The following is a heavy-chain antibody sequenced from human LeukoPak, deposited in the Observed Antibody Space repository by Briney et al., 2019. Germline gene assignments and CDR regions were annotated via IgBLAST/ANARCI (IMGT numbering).Heavy chain of an antibody. CDR1: GFTFSSYP. D-gene: IGHD5-24*01. CDR3: AKNSGRDGYNDYFDY. CDR2: VTSNGGAT. J-gene: IGHJ4*02. Sequence: GGSLRLSCSASGFTFSSYPMHWVRQAPGKGLEYVSGVTSNGGATYNADSVKGRFTISRDNSKNTVYLQMNSLRPEDTAVYYCAKNSGRDGYNDYFDYWGQGTLVTVSS. V-gene: IGHV3-64*04.